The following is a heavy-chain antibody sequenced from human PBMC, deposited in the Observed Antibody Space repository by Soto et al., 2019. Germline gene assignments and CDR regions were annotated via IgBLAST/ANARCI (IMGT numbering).Heavy chain of an antibody. CDR2: VDHRGST. Sequence: SETLSLTCVVSCESFSGYCWSCIRQTPWVGLEWIVEVDHRGSTTYNPSLKNRASISIDSSKNMFSLELTSVTAADTALYFCARYEYGNSLYGVEVWGQGTRVT. D-gene: IGHD1-7*01. J-gene: IGHJ6*01. CDR1: CESFSGYC. CDR3: ARYEYGNSLYGVEV. V-gene: IGHV4-34*01.